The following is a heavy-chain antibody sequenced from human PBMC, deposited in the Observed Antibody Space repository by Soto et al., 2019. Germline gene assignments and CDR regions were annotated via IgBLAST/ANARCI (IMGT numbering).Heavy chain of an antibody. CDR2: ISSSSSYI. CDR1: GFTFSSYS. D-gene: IGHD1-26*01. V-gene: IGHV3-21*01. J-gene: IGHJ3*02. Sequence: PGGSLRLSCTASGFTFSSYSMNWVRQAPGKGLEWVSSISSSSSYIYYADSVKGRFTISRDNAKDSLYLQMNSLRAEDTAVYYCARVIASYILSSAFDIWGQGTMVTVSS. CDR3: ARVIASYILSSAFDI.